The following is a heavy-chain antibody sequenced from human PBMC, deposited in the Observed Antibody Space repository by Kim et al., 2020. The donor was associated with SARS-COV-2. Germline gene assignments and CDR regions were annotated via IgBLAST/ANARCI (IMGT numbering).Heavy chain of an antibody. Sequence: GGSLRLSCAASGFTFSSYAMSWVRQAPGKGLEWVSAISGSGGSTYYADSVKGRFTISRDNSKNTLYLQMNSLRAEDTAVYYCAKARSGYYSPLGFDYWGQGTLVTVSS. CDR2: ISGSGGST. V-gene: IGHV3-23*01. CDR1: GFTFSSYA. D-gene: IGHD3-3*01. CDR3: AKARSGYYSPLGFDY. J-gene: IGHJ4*02.